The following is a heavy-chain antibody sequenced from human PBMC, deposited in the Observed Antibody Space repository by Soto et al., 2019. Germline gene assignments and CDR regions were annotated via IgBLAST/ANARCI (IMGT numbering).Heavy chain of an antibody. D-gene: IGHD3-22*01. J-gene: IGHJ3*02. CDR2: ISTYNGNT. CDR1: GYTFTSSA. Sequence: ASVKVSCKASGYTFTSSAITWVRQAPGQGLEWMGWISTYNGNTNYAQNLQGRVTMTTDTFTSTAYVEIRSLRSDDTAVYYCARTYYYDSYAAFDIWGQATMVTVSS. CDR3: ARTYYYDSYAAFDI. V-gene: IGHV1-18*01.